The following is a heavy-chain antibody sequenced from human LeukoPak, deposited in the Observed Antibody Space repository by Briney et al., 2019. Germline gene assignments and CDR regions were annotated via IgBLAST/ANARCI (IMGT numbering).Heavy chain of an antibody. J-gene: IGHJ6*02. CDR1: GFTFSSYG. Sequence: PGGSLRLSCAASGFTFSSYGMHWVRQAPGKGLEWVAVISYDGSNKYYADSVKGRFTISRDNSKNTLYLQMNSLRAEDTAVYYCAKDLAYYYDSSGYVHYYYYGMDVWGQGTTVTVSS. CDR3: AKDLAYYYDSSGYVHYYYYGMDV. CDR2: ISYDGSNK. V-gene: IGHV3-30*18. D-gene: IGHD3-22*01.